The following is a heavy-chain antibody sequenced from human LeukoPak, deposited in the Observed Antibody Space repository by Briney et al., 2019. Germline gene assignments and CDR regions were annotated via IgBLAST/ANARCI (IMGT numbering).Heavy chain of an antibody. CDR1: RFTFSSYG. V-gene: IGHV3-30*03. CDR3: ARDHSSGWYSDYFDY. CDR2: ISYDGSNK. J-gene: IGHJ4*02. Sequence: GGSLRLSCAASRFTFSSYGMVWVRQTPGKGLEWVAIISYDGSNKYHADSVKGRFTISRDNSKNTLYLQMNSLRAEDTAVCYCARDHSSGWYSDYFDYWGQGTLVTVSS. D-gene: IGHD6-19*01.